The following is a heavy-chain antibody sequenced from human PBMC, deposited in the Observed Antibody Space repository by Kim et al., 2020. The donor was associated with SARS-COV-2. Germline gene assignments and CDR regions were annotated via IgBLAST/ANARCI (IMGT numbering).Heavy chain of an antibody. CDR3: AREGSIVAVNI. CDR1: GFTFSGYS. Sequence: GGSLRLSCAASGFTFSGYSMNWVRQAPGKGLEWVSSIGSSSSYTFYADSVKGRFTISRDNAKNSLYLQMNSLRVEDTAVYYCAREGSIVAVNIWGQGTLVTVSS. CDR2: IGSSSSYT. D-gene: IGHD5-12*01. J-gene: IGHJ4*02. V-gene: IGHV3-21*01.